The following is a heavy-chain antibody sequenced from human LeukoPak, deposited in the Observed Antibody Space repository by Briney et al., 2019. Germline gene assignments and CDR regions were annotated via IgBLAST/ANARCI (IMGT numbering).Heavy chain of an antibody. Sequence: SETLSLTCTASGGSISSYYWSWIRQPPGKGLEWIGYIYYSGSTNYNPSLKSRVTISVDTSKNQFSLKLSSVTAADTAVYYCARDRGYCSSTSCYTEFDPWGQGTLVTVSS. CDR2: IYYSGST. V-gene: IGHV4-59*01. J-gene: IGHJ5*02. D-gene: IGHD2-2*02. CDR3: ARDRGYCSSTSCYTEFDP. CDR1: GGSISSYY.